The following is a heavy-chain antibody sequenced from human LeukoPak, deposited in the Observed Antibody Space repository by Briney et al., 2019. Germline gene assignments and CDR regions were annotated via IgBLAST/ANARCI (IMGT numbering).Heavy chain of an antibody. D-gene: IGHD5-18*01. J-gene: IGHJ4*02. CDR2: ISSSTTTI. V-gene: IGHV3-48*02. CDR3: ARDRGSGYTLRGYFDY. Sequence: GRSLRLSCAASGFTFSSYGMHWVRQAPGKGLEWVSYISSSTTTIYYADSVKGRFTISRDNAKNSLYLQMNSLRDEDTAVYYCARDRGSGYTLRGYFDYWGQGTLVTVSS. CDR1: GFTFSSYG.